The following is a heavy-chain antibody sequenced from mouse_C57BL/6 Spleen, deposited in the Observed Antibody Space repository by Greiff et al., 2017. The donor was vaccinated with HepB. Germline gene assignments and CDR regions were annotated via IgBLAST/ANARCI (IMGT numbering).Heavy chain of an antibody. V-gene: IGHV1-64*01. Sequence: QVQLQQSGAELVKPGASVKLSCKASGYTFTSYWMHWVKQRPGQGLEWIGMIHPNSGSTNYNEKFKSKATLTVDKSSSTAYMQLSSLTSEDSAVYYCARSYYSNYGRMMDYWGQGTSVTVSS. CDR1: GYTFTSYW. CDR3: ARSYYSNYGRMMDY. CDR2: IHPNSGST. J-gene: IGHJ4*01. D-gene: IGHD2-5*01.